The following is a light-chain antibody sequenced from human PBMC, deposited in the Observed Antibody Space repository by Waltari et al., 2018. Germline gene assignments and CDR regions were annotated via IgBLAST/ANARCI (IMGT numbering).Light chain of an antibody. Sequence: WCPQGPGQAPLVVVYHGPDRPSGIPGRFFGSNAENAATLTISGVEAGDEADYYCQVLDAPTDQWVFGGGTKLTVL. CDR3: QVLDAPTDQWV. CDR2: HGP. V-gene: IGLV3-21*02. J-gene: IGLJ3*02.